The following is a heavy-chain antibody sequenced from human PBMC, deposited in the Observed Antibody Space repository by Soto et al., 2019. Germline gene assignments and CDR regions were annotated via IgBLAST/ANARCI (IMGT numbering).Heavy chain of an antibody. CDR3: ARDSPPECSGGSCFSSWFDP. CDR2: VSDSGST. J-gene: IGHJ5*02. V-gene: IGHV4-59*01. CDR1: GGSISGYY. D-gene: IGHD2-15*01. Sequence: QVQLQESGPGLVKPSETLSLTCTVSGGSISGYYWSWIRQSSGKGLEWIGYVSDSGSTNYNPSLRSRLSISIDTSKKQFSLKLNSVTAADTAVYYCARDSPPECSGGSCFSSWFDPWGQGTLVTVSS.